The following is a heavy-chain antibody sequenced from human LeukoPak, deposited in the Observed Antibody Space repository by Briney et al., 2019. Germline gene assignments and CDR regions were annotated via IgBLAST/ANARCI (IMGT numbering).Heavy chain of an antibody. CDR1: GGSISSYY. V-gene: IGHV4-4*07. D-gene: IGHD1-1*01. Sequence: SETLSLTCTVSGGSISSYYWSWIRQPAGKGLEWIGRIYTSGSTNYNPSLKSRVTMSVDTSKNQFSLKLSSVTAADTAVYYCARAMGLEEKETDAFDIWGQGTMVTVSS. J-gene: IGHJ3*02. CDR2: IYTSGST. CDR3: ARAMGLEEKETDAFDI.